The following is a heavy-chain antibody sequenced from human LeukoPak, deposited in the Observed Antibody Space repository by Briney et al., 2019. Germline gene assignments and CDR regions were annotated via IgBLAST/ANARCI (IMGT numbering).Heavy chain of an antibody. CDR2: ISAYNGNT. J-gene: IGHJ3*02. CDR1: GYTFTSYG. V-gene: IGHV1-18*01. CDR3: ARGKGGAKHDAFDI. Sequence: ASVKVSCKASGYTFTSYGINWVRQAPGQGLEWMGWISAYNGNTNYAEKVQDRITMTTDTSTSTAYMELRSLRSDDTAFYYCARGKGGAKHDAFDIWGQGTMVTVSS. D-gene: IGHD1-26*01.